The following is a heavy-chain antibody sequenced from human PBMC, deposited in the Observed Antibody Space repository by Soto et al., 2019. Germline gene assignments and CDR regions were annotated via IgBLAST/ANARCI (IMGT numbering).Heavy chain of an antibody. CDR1: GFTFSSYA. D-gene: IGHD2-21*01. CDR3: AKFVVRASSYYYYGMDV. J-gene: IGHJ6*02. Sequence: GGSLRLSCAASGFTFSSYAMSWVRQAPGKGLEWVSAISSSGGSTYYADSVKGRFTISRDNSKNTLYLQMNSLRAEDTAVYYCAKFVVRASSYYYYGMDVWGQGTTVTVSS. CDR2: ISSSGGST. V-gene: IGHV3-23*01.